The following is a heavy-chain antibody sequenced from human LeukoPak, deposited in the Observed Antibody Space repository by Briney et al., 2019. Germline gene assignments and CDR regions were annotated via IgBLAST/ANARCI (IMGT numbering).Heavy chain of an antibody. CDR3: ARDGFGYSYGYWDY. J-gene: IGHJ4*02. Sequence: GGSLRLSCAASGFNFSSYGMHWVRQAPGKGLEWVAVIWYDESNKYYADSVKGRFTISRDNSKNTLYLQMNSLRAEDTAVYYCARDGFGYSYGYWDYWGQGTLVTVSS. CDR2: IWYDESNK. D-gene: IGHD5-18*01. V-gene: IGHV3-33*01. CDR1: GFNFSSYG.